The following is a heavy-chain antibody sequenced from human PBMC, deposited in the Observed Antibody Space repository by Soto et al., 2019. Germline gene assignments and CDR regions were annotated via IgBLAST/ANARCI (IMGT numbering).Heavy chain of an antibody. D-gene: IGHD5-12*01. CDR1: GGSISRYY. J-gene: IGHJ6*02. Sequence: SETLSVTCTVSGGSISRYYWSWIRQPPGKGLEWIGYIYYSGSTNYNPSLKSRVTISVDTSKNQFSLKLSSVTAADTAVYYCATDRVHCGGYESPSYYYGMDVWGQGTTVTVSS. CDR3: ATDRVHCGGYESPSYYYGMDV. V-gene: IGHV4-59*01. CDR2: IYYSGST.